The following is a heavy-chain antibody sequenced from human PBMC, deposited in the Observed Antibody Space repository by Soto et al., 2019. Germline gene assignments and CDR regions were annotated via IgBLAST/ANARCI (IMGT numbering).Heavy chain of an antibody. CDR3: LGTFGGVIVISYYGMDV. CDR1: GFTFSSYA. CDR2: ISGSGGST. V-gene: IGHV3-23*01. Sequence: GGSLRLSCAASGFTFSSYAMSWVRQAPGKGLEWVSAISGSGGSTYYADSVKGRFTISRDNSKNTLYLQMNSLRAEDTAVYYCLGTFGGVIVISYYGMDVWGQGTTVTVSS. D-gene: IGHD3-16*02. J-gene: IGHJ6*02.